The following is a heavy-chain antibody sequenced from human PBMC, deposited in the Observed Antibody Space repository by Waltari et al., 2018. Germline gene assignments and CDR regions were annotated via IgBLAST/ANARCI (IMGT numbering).Heavy chain of an antibody. V-gene: IGHV3-9*01. CDR2: ISWNSGSI. CDR3: AKDMGGYGMDV. Sequence: EVQLVESGGGLVQPGRSLRLSCAASGFTFDDYAMRWVRQAPGKGLEWVSGISWNSGSIGYADSVKGRFTISRDNAKNSLYLQMNSLRAEDTALYYCAKDMGGYGMDVWGQGTTVTVSS. CDR1: GFTFDDYA. J-gene: IGHJ6*02.